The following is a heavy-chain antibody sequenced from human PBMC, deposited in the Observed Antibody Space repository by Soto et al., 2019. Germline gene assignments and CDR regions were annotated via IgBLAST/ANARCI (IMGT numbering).Heavy chain of an antibody. CDR3: ARGPTMVSHNWYFDL. J-gene: IGHJ2*01. V-gene: IGHV1-69*01. CDR2: IIPIFHTA. Sequence: QVQLVQSGAEVKKPGSSVKVSCRASGDTFNSYAFSWVRQAPGQGLEWMGGIIPIFHTAKYAQKFQGRVTVTADVSTSTVYMELSGLRSDDTALYSCARGPTMVSHNWYFDLWAMAPWSLSPQ. CDR1: GDTFNSYA. D-gene: IGHD2-8*01.